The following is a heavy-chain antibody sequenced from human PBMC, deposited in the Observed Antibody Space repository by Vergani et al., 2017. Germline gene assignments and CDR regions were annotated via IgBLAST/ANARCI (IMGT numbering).Heavy chain of an antibody. V-gene: IGHV3-30*02. D-gene: IGHD3-9*01. CDR3: AKVIGFLTGYYSNAFDI. CDR1: GFSFSSYG. CDR2: IRYDGSNK. J-gene: IGHJ3*02. Sequence: QVQLVESGGGVVQPGRSLRLSCAASGFSFSSYGMHWVRQAPGKGLEWVAFIRYDGSNKYYADSVKGRFTISRDNSKNTLYLQMNSLRAEDTAVYYCAKVIGFLTGYYSNAFDIWGQGTMVTVSS.